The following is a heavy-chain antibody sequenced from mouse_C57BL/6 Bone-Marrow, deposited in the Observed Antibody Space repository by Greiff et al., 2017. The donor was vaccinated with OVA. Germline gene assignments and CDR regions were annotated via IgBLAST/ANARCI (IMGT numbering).Heavy chain of an antibody. Sequence: VQLQQSGPVLVKPGASVKMSCKASGYTFTDYYMNWVKQSHGKSLEWIGVINPYNGGTSYNQKFKGKATLTVDKSSSTAYMELNSLTSEDSAVYYCTMYSNYDAMDYWGQGTSVTVSS. CDR1: GYTFTDYY. CDR2: INPYNGGT. CDR3: TMYSNYDAMDY. V-gene: IGHV1-19*01. D-gene: IGHD2-5*01. J-gene: IGHJ4*01.